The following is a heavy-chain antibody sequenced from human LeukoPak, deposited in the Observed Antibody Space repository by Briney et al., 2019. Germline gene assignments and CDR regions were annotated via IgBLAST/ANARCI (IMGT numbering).Heavy chain of an antibody. CDR1: GFTFSTYW. CDR3: ARDVVGSLDY. D-gene: IGHD1-26*01. J-gene: IGHJ4*02. Sequence: PGGSLRLSCAASGFTFSTYWMAWVRQAPGKGPEWVANIKGDESARHQADSVKGRFIISRDNTQNSVYLQMNSLRGEDTAIYYCARDVVGSLDYWGQGTLVTVSS. V-gene: IGHV3-7*01. CDR2: IKGDESAR.